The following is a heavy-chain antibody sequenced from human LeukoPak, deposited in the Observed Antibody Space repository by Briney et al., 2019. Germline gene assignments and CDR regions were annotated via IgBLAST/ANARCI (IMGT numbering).Heavy chain of an antibody. J-gene: IGHJ4*02. CDR2: ISSSSSTI. CDR3: ARGERKLWLLRGIYFDY. Sequence: GGSLRLSCAASGFTFSFYTMSWVRQAPGKGLEWVSYISSSSSTIYYADSVKGRFTISRDNAKNSLYLQMNSLRAEDTAVYYCARGERKLWLLRGIYFDYWGQGTLVTVSS. D-gene: IGHD5-18*01. V-gene: IGHV3-48*01. CDR1: GFTFSFYT.